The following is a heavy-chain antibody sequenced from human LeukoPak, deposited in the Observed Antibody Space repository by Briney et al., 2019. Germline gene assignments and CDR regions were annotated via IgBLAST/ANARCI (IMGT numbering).Heavy chain of an antibody. V-gene: IGHV1-2*02. CDR3: ARDCSPAPGRSYGRGHFDY. Sequence: GAAVKVSCKASGYSFTGYHIHWVRQAPGPGLEWMGWISPNSGVTNYAQKFQGRVTMTRDTSINTAYMELSRLRSDDTAVYYCARDCSPAPGRSYGRGHFDYWGQGTLVTVSS. CDR2: ISPNSGVT. J-gene: IGHJ4*02. CDR1: GYSFTGYH. D-gene: IGHD5-18*01.